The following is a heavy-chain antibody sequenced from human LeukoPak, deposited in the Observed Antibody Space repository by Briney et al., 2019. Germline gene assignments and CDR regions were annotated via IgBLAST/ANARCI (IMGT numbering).Heavy chain of an antibody. Sequence: PSETLSLTCAVSGGSISSNNWWSWVRQPPGKGLEWIGEINHSGSTNYNPSLKSRVTISVGTSKNQFSLKLSSVTAADTAVYYCARHPYYYGSGSYYNGVYYFDYWGQGTLVTVSS. V-gene: IGHV4-4*02. CDR1: GGSISSNNW. J-gene: IGHJ4*02. D-gene: IGHD3-10*01. CDR2: INHSGST. CDR3: ARHPYYYGSGSYYNGVYYFDY.